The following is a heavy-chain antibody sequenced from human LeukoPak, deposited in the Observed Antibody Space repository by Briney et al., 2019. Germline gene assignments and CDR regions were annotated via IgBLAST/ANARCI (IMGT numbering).Heavy chain of an antibody. CDR3: ARHQETTDY. CDR2: INPIFGTA. D-gene: IGHD1-7*01. V-gene: IGHV1-69*05. Sequence: GASVKVSCKASGGTFSSYAISWVRQAPGKGLEWMGGINPIFGTANYAQKFQGRVTITTDESTSTAYMELSSLRSEDTAVYYCARHQETTDYWGQGTLVTVSS. J-gene: IGHJ4*02. CDR1: GGTFSSYA.